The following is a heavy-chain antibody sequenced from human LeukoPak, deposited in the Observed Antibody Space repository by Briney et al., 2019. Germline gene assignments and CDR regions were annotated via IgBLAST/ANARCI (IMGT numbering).Heavy chain of an antibody. V-gene: IGHV4-59*01. CDR3: ARVTDILTGYFDY. CDR2: MLYSGST. D-gene: IGHD3-9*01. CDR1: GGPMRSYY. Sequence: SEPLSLTCTVSGGPMRSYYWSWIRQPPGRGLEWIGYMLYSGSTNYNPSLKSRATIFVNTSKSQFSLKLSSVTAADTAIYYCARVTDILTGYFDYWGQRDLFTASS. J-gene: IGHJ4*02.